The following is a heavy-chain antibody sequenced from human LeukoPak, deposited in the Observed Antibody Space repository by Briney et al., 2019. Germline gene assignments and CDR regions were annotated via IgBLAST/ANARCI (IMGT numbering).Heavy chain of an antibody. D-gene: IGHD2-21*02. V-gene: IGHV3-48*01. Sequence: GGSLRLSCAASGFTFSSYSMNWVRQAPGKGLEWVSYISSSSSTIYYADSVKGRFTISRDNAKNSLYLQMNSLRAEDTAVYYCARDHCGGDCDYYYRDVWGKGTTATVS. CDR3: ARDHCGGDCDYYYRDV. J-gene: IGHJ6*03. CDR1: GFTFSSYS. CDR2: ISSSSSTI.